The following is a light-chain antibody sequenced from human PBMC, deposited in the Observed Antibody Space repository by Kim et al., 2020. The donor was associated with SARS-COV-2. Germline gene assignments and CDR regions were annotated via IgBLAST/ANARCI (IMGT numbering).Light chain of an antibody. CDR2: GAS. Sequence: ASVGYRVTITCRASPYIANSLAWYQQKPGTVPKVLIYGASTLQSGVPSRFSGSGSGTEFTLTIGSLQTEDVATYYCQKYNTAPWTFGPGTKVDIK. J-gene: IGKJ1*01. V-gene: IGKV1-27*01. CDR1: PYIANS. CDR3: QKYNTAPWT.